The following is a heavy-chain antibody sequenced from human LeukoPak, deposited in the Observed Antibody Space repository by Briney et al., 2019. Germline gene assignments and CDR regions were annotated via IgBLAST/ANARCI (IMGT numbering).Heavy chain of an antibody. CDR3: ARAVTPRGDAFDI. J-gene: IGHJ3*02. CDR1: GGSFSGYY. CDR2: IYYSGST. Sequence: SETLSLTCAVYGGSFSGYYWSWIRQPPGKGLEWIGYIYYSGSTNYNPSLKSRVTISVDTSKNQFSLKLSSVTAADTAVYYCARAVTPRGDAFDIWGQGTMVTVSS. D-gene: IGHD2-15*01. V-gene: IGHV4-59*01.